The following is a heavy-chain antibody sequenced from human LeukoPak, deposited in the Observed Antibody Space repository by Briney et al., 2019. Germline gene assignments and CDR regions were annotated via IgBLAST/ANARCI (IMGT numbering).Heavy chain of an antibody. CDR1: GGSISSSNW. Sequence: PSGTLSLTCAVSGGSISSSNWWSWVRQPPGKGLEWIGEIYHSGSTNYNPSLKSRVTISVDKSKNQFSLKLSSVTAADSAVYYCARESLAVAAAFDIWGQGTMVTVSS. V-gene: IGHV4-4*02. J-gene: IGHJ3*02. CDR2: IYHSGST. CDR3: ARESLAVAAAFDI. D-gene: IGHD6-19*01.